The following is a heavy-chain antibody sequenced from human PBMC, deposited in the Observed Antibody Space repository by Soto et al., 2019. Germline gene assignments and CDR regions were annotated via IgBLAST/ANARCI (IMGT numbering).Heavy chain of an antibody. CDR3: ARVCGGDCGHWFDP. CDR1: GFTFSSYS. D-gene: IGHD2-21*02. Sequence: EVQLVESGGGLVQPGGSLRLSCAASGFTFSSYSMNWVRQAPGKGLEWVSYISSSSSTIYYADSVKGRFTISRDNAKNSLYLQINSLRAEDTAVYYCARVCGGDCGHWFDPWGQGTLVTVSS. CDR2: ISSSSSTI. J-gene: IGHJ5*02. V-gene: IGHV3-48*01.